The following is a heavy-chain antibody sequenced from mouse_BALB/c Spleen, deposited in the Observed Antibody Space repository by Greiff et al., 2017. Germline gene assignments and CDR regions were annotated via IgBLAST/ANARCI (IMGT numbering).Heavy chain of an antibody. V-gene: IGHV7-3*02. CDR2: IRNKANGYTT. D-gene: IGHD2-3*01. J-gene: IGHJ2*01. Sequence: EVKVVESGGGLVQPGGSLRLSCATSGFTFTDYYMSWVRQPPGKALEWLGFIRNKANGYTTEYSASVKGRFTISRDNSQSILYLQMNTLRAEDSATYDCARDGYYYFDYWGQGTTLTVSS. CDR3: ARDGYYYFDY. CDR1: GFTFTDYY.